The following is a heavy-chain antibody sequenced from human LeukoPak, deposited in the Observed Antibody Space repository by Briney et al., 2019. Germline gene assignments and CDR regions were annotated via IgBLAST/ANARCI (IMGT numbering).Heavy chain of an antibody. J-gene: IGHJ4*02. CDR3: ARDLDAGLDY. V-gene: IGHV6-1*01. CDR2: TYYRSKWYN. Sequence: SQTLSLTCAISGDSVSSNSAAWNWIRQSPSRGLEWLGRTYYRSKWYNEYAVSVKSRITINAHTSNNQFSLQLNSATPEDTAMYFCARDLDAGLDYWGQGALVTVSS. CDR1: GDSVSSNSAA.